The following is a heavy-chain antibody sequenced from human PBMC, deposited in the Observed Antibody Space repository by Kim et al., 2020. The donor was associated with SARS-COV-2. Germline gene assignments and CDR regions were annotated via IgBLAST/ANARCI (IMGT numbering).Heavy chain of an antibody. D-gene: IGHD6-13*01. V-gene: IGHV4-4*07. CDR3: GRKGGGYRPFNI. J-gene: IGHJ3*02. CDR1: GGSISSDY. CDR2: IDTSGST. Sequence: SETLSLTCTVSGGSISSDYWSWIRQPAGKGLEWIGRIDTSGSTKYNPSLKSRGTMSVGTSKNHFSLNRTAVTAADTAVYYCGRKGGGYRPFNIWGQWT.